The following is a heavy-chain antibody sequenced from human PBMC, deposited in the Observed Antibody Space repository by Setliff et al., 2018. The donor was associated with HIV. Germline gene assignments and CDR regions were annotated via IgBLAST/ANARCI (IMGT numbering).Heavy chain of an antibody. Sequence: SVKVSCKASGGTFNSYSFSWVRQAPGDGLEWVGGIIPTFVAPNYAQNFQGRVTITADESTSTANMELSSLRSEDTAVYFCALRGYYYDSSGYYCWGQGTVVTVSS. CDR2: IIPTFVAP. D-gene: IGHD3-22*01. J-gene: IGHJ4*02. CDR1: GGTFNSYS. CDR3: ALRGYYYDSSGYYC. V-gene: IGHV1-69*13.